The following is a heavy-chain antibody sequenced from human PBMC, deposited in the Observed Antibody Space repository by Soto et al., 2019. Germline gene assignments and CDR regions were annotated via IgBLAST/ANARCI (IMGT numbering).Heavy chain of an antibody. CDR1: GFTLSSYW. Sequence: GRSLRLSCAASGFTLSSYWMSWVRQAPGKGLEWVANIKQDGSEKYYVDSVKGRFTISRDNAKNSLYLQMNSLRAEDTAVYYCASAPCLAAPGTPHLWS. D-gene: IGHD6-13*01. CDR3: ASAPCLAAPGTPHL. J-gene: IGHJ2*01. CDR2: IKQDGSEK. V-gene: IGHV3-7*01.